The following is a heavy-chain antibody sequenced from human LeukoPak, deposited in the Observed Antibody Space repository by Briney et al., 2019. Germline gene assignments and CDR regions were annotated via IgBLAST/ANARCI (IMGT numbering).Heavy chain of an antibody. CDR2: INAYSGDT. V-gene: IGHV1-18*01. Sequence: ASVKVSCKASGYTFTSYGMTWVRQAPGQGPEWMGWINAYSGDTHYAQKLQGRVAMTIDTSTNTAYMELRSLKSDDTALYSCLLSTTGTTGWDIWGQGTMVTVSS. J-gene: IGHJ3*02. CDR1: GYTFTSYG. CDR3: LLSTTGTTGWDI. D-gene: IGHD1-1*01.